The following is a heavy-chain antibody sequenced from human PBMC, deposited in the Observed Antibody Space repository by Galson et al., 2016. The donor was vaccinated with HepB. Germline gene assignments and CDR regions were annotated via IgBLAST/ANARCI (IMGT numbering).Heavy chain of an antibody. J-gene: IGHJ3*02. D-gene: IGHD2-15*01. CDR2: IKQDGIEK. V-gene: IGHV3-7*01. Sequence: LRLSCAASGFTLSSYWMTWVRQAPGKGLEWVANIKQDGIEKYHADSVRGRFTISRDNTKDSLYLQMSDLRAEDTAVYYCVRDSGLCSGGSCYGDAFDIWGQGTMVTVSS. CDR1: GFTLSSYW. CDR3: VRDSGLCSGGSCYGDAFDI.